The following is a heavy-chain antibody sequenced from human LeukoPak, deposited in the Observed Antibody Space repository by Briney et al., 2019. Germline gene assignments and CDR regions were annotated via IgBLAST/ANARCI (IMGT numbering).Heavy chain of an antibody. CDR2: IYYSGST. D-gene: IGHD3-22*01. Sequence: PSETLSLTCTVSGGSISSYYWSWIRQPPGKGLEWIGYIYYSGSTNYNPSLKSRVTISVDTSKNQFSLKLSSVTAADTAVYYCARGRYYYDSSGSPRDYYYMDVWGKGTTVTVSS. CDR1: GGSISSYY. V-gene: IGHV4-59*12. J-gene: IGHJ6*03. CDR3: ARGRYYYDSSGSPRDYYYMDV.